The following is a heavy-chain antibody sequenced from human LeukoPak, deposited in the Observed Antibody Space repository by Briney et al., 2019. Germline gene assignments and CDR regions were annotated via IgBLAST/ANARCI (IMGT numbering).Heavy chain of an antibody. J-gene: IGHJ4*02. CDR3: ARVVAVAGRHFDY. D-gene: IGHD6-19*01. CDR1: GISVSYGGYC. V-gene: IGHV4-30-2*01. Sequence: SETLSLTCSVSGISVSYGGYCWSWIRQAPAKGLEWIGYICRGGKSDYNPSLKSRVTISVDRSKNQFSLKLSSVTAADTAVYYCARVVAVAGRHFDYWGQGTLVTVSS. CDR2: ICRGGKS.